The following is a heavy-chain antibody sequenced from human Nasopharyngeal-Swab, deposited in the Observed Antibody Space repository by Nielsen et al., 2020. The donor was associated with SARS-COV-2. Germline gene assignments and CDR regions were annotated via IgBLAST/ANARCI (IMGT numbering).Heavy chain of an antibody. CDR2: LNPNRGGT. Sequence: ASVKASCRASGYTFTGYYMHWVRQAPAQGLAWLGRLNPNRGGTYYAKKSQGRVTMTRDTSISTAYMELSRLRANDTAVYYCARDRGIAAAGKKNWFDPWGQGTLVTVSS. D-gene: IGHD6-13*01. CDR1: GYTFTGYY. V-gene: IGHV1-2*06. J-gene: IGHJ5*02. CDR3: ARDRGIAAAGKKNWFDP.